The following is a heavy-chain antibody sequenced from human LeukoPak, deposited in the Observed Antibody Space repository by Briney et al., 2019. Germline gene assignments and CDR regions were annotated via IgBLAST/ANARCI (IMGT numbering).Heavy chain of an antibody. V-gene: IGHV3-43*01. J-gene: IGHJ4*02. CDR3: ATALIAADDYFDY. CDR2: ISWDGGST. D-gene: IGHD6-13*01. CDR1: GFTFDDYT. Sequence: GGSLRLSCAASGFTFDDYTMHWVRQAPGKGLEWVSLISWDGGSTYYADSVKGRFTISRDNSKNSLYLQMNSLRTEDTALYYCATALIAADDYFDYWGQGTLVTVSS.